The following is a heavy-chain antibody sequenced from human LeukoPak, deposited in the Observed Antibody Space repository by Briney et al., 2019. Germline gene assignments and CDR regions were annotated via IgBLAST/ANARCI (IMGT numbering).Heavy chain of an antibody. CDR1: GFTFSSYS. D-gene: IGHD4-17*01. CDR2: ISSSSSYI. V-gene: IGHV3-21*01. CDR3: ARGPSTDYYYYMDV. Sequence: GGSLRLSCAASGFTFSSYSMNWVRQAPGKGLEWVSSISSSSSYIYYADSVKGRFTISRDNAKNSLYLQMNSLRAEDTAVYYCARGPSTDYYYYMDVWGKGTTVSISS. J-gene: IGHJ6*03.